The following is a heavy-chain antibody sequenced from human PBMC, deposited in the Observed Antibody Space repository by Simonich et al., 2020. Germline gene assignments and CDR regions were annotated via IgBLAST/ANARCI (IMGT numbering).Heavy chain of an antibody. V-gene: IGHV3-21*01. D-gene: IGHD1-1*01. CDR1: GYTFRSYS. CDR3: ARANERDY. Sequence: EVQLVESGGGLVKPGGSLRLSCAASGYTFRSYSMNWVRQAPGKGLEWVSSISSRSSYIYYADSVKVRFTISRDNAKNALYLQMNSLRAEDTAVYYCARANERDYWGQGTLVTVSS. CDR2: ISSRSSYI. J-gene: IGHJ4*02.